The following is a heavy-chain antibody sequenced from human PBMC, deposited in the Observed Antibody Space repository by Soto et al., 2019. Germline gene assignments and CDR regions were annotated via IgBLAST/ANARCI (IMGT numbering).Heavy chain of an antibody. J-gene: IGHJ6*02. D-gene: IGHD6-13*01. CDR3: AKDQTGSWCNGMDV. CDR2: ISWNSGSI. Sequence: EVQLVESGGGLVQPGRSLRLSCAASGFTFDDYAMHWVRQAPGKGLEWVSGISWNSGSIGYADSVKGRFTISRDNAKNSLYLQMNSLRAEDTALYYCAKDQTGSWCNGMDVWGQGTTVTVSS. V-gene: IGHV3-9*01. CDR1: GFTFDDYA.